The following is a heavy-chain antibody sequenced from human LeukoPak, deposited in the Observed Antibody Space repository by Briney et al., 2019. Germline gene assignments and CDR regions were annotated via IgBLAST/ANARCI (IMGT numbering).Heavy chain of an antibody. CDR1: GGTFSSYA. V-gene: IGHV1-69*13. J-gene: IGHJ3*02. Sequence: ASVKVSCKASGGTFSSYAISWVRQAPGQGLEWMGGIIPIFGTANYAQKFQGRVTITAYESTSTAYMELSSLRSEDTAVYYCAIGQYHSTDYGGFLDAFDIWGQGTMVTVSS. D-gene: IGHD4-23*01. CDR2: IIPIFGTA. CDR3: AIGQYHSTDYGGFLDAFDI.